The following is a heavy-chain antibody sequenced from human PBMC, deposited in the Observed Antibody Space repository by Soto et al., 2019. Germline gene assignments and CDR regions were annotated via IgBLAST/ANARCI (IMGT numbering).Heavy chain of an antibody. CDR1: GYTFTSYD. J-gene: IGHJ6*02. CDR3: ARGLITMIVVAPDYYYYYGMDV. CDR2: MNPNSGNT. Sequence: QVQLVQSGAEVKKPGASVKVSCKASGYTFTSYDINWVRQATGQGLEWMGWMNPNSGNTGYAQKCQGRGTLTRNTSISTAYMELSSLRSEDTAVYYCARGLITMIVVAPDYYYYYGMDVWGQGTTVTVSS. V-gene: IGHV1-8*01. D-gene: IGHD3-22*01.